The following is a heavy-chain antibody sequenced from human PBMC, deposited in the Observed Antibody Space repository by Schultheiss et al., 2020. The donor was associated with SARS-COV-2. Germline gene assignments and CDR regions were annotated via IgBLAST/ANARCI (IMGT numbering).Heavy chain of an antibody. V-gene: IGHV3-9*01. D-gene: IGHD6-6*01. CDR2: ISWNSGSI. CDR3: AKTLSYWYQARSGPLIDY. Sequence: GGSLRLSCAASGFTFDDYAMHWVRQAPGKGLEWVSGISWNSGSIGYADSVKGRFTISRDNAKNSLYLQMNSLRAEDTALYYCAKTLSYWYQARSGPLIDYWGQGTLVTVSS. J-gene: IGHJ4*02. CDR1: GFTFDDYA.